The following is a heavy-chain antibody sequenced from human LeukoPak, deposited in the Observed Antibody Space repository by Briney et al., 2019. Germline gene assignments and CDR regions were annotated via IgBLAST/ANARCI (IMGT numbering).Heavy chain of an antibody. J-gene: IGHJ3*01. V-gene: IGHV4-59*11. CDR1: SGSISRQY. CDR2: IYYSGST. CDR3: ARESGRGTFDL. D-gene: IGHD3-10*01. Sequence: PSETLSLTCTVSSGSISRQYWSWIRRPPGKGLEWIGFIYYSGSTNYNPSLKSRVTISVDTSKNQFSLKLSSVTAADTAVYYCARESGRGTFDLWGQGTMVTVSS.